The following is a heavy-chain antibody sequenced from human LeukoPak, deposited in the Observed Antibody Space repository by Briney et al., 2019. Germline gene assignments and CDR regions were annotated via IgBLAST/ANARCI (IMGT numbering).Heavy chain of an antibody. Sequence: PSETLSLTCTVSGGSISSYYWSWIRQPAGKGLEWIWRIYTSGRTNYNPSLKSRVTMSVDTSKNQFSLKLSSVTAADAAVDYCARSYDILTGYIWFDHWGQGTLVTVSS. CDR3: ARSYDILTGYIWFDH. CDR1: GGSISSYY. J-gene: IGHJ5*02. D-gene: IGHD3-9*01. V-gene: IGHV4-4*07. CDR2: IYTSGRT.